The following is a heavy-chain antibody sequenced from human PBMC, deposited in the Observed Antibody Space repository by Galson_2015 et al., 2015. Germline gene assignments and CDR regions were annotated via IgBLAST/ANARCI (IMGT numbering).Heavy chain of an antibody. Sequence: QSGAEVKKAGESLEISCKTSGYRLSNYWIAWVRQMPGKGLEWMGIINPGDSDTRYSPSLQGQVTISVDKSMNTAYLQWSSLKASDTAMYYCARHRAAGGGYYYGMDVWGQGTTVTVSS. D-gene: IGHD6-13*01. J-gene: IGHJ6*02. CDR1: GYRLSNYW. CDR3: ARHRAAGGGYYYGMDV. V-gene: IGHV5-51*01. CDR2: INPGDSDT.